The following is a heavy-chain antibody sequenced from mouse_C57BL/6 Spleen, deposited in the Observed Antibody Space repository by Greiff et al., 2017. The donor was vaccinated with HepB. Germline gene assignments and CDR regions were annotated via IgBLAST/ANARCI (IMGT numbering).Heavy chain of an antibody. Sequence: VQLQQPGAELVKPGASVKLSCKASGYTFTSYWMQWVKQRPGQGLEWIGEIDPSDSYTNYNQKFKGKATLTVDTSSSTAYMQLSSLTSEDSAVYYCARRGFTTVVGFDYWGQGTTLTVSS. D-gene: IGHD1-1*01. CDR1: GYTFTSYW. J-gene: IGHJ2*01. CDR2: IDPSDSYT. CDR3: ARRGFTTVVGFDY. V-gene: IGHV1-50*01.